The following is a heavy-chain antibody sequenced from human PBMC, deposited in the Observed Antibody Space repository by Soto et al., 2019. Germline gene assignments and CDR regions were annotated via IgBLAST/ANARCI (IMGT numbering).Heavy chain of an antibody. CDR2: INHSGST. CDR1: GGSFSGYY. Sequence: PSETLSLTCAVYGGSFSGYYWSWIRQPPGKGLEWIGEINHSGSTNYNPSLKSRVTISVDTSKNQFSLKLSSVTAADTAVYYCARAEYYDYVWGSYPLGWFDPWGQGTLVNVS. V-gene: IGHV4-34*01. CDR3: ARAEYYDYVWGSYPLGWFDP. J-gene: IGHJ5*02. D-gene: IGHD3-16*02.